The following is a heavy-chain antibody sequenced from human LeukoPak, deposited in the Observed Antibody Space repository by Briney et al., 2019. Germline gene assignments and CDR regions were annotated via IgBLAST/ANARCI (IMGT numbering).Heavy chain of an antibody. CDR1: GYSFTSYW. CDR3: ARPSYCSSTSCPFDY. CDR2: IYPGDSDT. J-gene: IGHJ4*02. D-gene: IGHD2-2*01. Sequence: GESLKISCKGSGYSFTSYWIGWMRQMPGKGLEWMGIIYPGDSDTRYSPSFQGQVTISADKSISTAYLQWSSLKASDTAMYYCARPSYCSSTSCPFDYWGQGTLVTVSS. V-gene: IGHV5-51*01.